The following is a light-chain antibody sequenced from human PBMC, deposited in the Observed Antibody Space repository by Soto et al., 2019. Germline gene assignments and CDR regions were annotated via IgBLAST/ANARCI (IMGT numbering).Light chain of an antibody. J-gene: IGKJ5*01. Sequence: DIQMTQSPSSLSASVGDTVTITCRASQSINSYLNWYQQKPGKAPNLLIYATSTLQTGVPPRFSGSGYGTEFTLTISSLQPEDFAIYYCQQSYSTPPVTFGQGTRLEIK. CDR1: QSINSY. CDR3: QQSYSTPPVT. V-gene: IGKV1-39*01. CDR2: ATS.